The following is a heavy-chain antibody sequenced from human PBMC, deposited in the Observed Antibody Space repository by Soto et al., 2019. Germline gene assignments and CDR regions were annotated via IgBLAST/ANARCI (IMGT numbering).Heavy chain of an antibody. CDR3: ARPRLGGTKDFDY. D-gene: IGHD1-26*01. Sequence: QVQLVQSGAEVKKPGSSVKVSCKSSGGTFSSHAFSWVRQAPGQGLEWMGGIIPIFGTANYAQKFQDRVAITAYESTSTAYMELSSLRAEDTAIYYCARPRLGGTKDFDYWGQGTLVTVSS. CDR2: IIPIFGTA. V-gene: IGHV1-69*01. J-gene: IGHJ4*02. CDR1: GGTFSSHA.